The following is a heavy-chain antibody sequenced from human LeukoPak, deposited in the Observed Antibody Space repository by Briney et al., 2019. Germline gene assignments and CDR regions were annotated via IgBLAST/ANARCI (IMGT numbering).Heavy chain of an antibody. CDR2: IWYEGSNK. CDR1: GFTFSSYG. D-gene: IGHD4-17*01. Sequence: PGRSLRLSCAAPGFTFSSYGMHWVRQAPGKGLEWVAVIWYEGSNKYYAESVKGRFTISRDNSKNTLYLQMNSLRAEDTAVYYCARYRVGTVTTYYYYYGMDVWGQGTTVTVSS. J-gene: IGHJ6*02. CDR3: ARYRVGTVTTYYYYYGMDV. V-gene: IGHV3-33*01.